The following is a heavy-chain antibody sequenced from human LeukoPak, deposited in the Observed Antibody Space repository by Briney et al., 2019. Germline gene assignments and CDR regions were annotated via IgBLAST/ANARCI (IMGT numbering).Heavy chain of an antibody. CDR1: GGTFSSYA. J-gene: IGHJ4*02. Sequence: ASVKVSCKASGGTFSSYAISWVRQAPGQGLEWMGRINPNSGGTNYAQKFQGRVTMTRDTSISTAYMELSRLRSDDTAVYYCAREVMVGYYDYVWGSYRYREFDYWGQGTLVTVSS. CDR2: INPNSGGT. V-gene: IGHV1-2*06. D-gene: IGHD3-16*02. CDR3: AREVMVGYYDYVWGSYRYREFDY.